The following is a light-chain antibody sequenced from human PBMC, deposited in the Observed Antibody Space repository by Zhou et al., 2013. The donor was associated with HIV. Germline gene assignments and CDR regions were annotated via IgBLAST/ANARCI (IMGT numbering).Light chain of an antibody. CDR2: GAS. CDR1: QSISSDL. CDR3: QQRNTRPLT. Sequence: EIVLTQSPGTLSLSPGESATLSCRASQSISSDLLAWYQQRPGQAPRLLIYGASSRATGIPDRFSGSGSGTDFTLTISSLEPEDFAVYYCQQRNTRPLTFGGGPR. V-gene: IGKV3-20*01. J-gene: IGKJ4*01.